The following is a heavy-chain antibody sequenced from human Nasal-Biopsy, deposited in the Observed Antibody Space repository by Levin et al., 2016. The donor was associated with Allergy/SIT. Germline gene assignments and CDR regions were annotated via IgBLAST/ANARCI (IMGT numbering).Heavy chain of an antibody. CDR3: AMRMNYDEAANYYLPDK. D-gene: IGHD3-22*01. J-gene: IGHJ4*02. V-gene: IGHV4-4*02. CDR1: GGSVSSANW. Sequence: SETLSLTCAVSGGSVSSANWWGWVRLSPGKGLEWIGEVYHSGSTNYNPSLKTRVAISADMSNNQFSLRVDSLTAADTAVYYCAMRMNYDEAANYYLPDKWGQGTQVTVSS. CDR2: VYHSGST.